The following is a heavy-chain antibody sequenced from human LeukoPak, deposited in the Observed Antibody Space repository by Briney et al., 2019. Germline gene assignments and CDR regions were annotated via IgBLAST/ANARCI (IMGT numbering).Heavy chain of an antibody. Sequence: SETLSLTCAVYGGSFSGYYWSWIRQPPGKGLEWIGEINHSGSTNYNPSLKSRVTISVDTSKNQFSLKLSSVTAADTAVYYCARDEIYYCYGMDVWGQGTTVTVSS. CDR2: INHSGST. CDR1: GGSFSGYY. CDR3: ARDEIYYCYGMDV. J-gene: IGHJ6*02. V-gene: IGHV4-34*01.